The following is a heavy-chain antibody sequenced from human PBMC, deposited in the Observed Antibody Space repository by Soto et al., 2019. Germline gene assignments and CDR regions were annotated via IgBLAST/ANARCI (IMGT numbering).Heavy chain of an antibody. CDR2: LYYGRSA. D-gene: IGHD2-15*01. V-gene: IGHV4-59*01. CDR1: GDSISSYY. Sequence: QVQLQESGPGLVKPSETLSLTCAVSGDSISSYYCMWIRQPPGKGLESIGYLYYGRSANYNPSLRSGCTLSGDTPTNQCSLTLRSMTAADAAVYYCALRSMAVVPDYWGQGTLVTVSS. J-gene: IGHJ4*02. CDR3: ALRSMAVVPDY.